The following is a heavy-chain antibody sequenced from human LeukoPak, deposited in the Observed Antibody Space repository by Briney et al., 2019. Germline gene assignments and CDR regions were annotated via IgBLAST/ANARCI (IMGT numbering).Heavy chain of an antibody. D-gene: IGHD3-10*01. CDR2: IYTSGST. CDR1: GVSIRIRSDY. Sequence: SSETLSLTCSLSGVSIRIRSDYCSWIRQPAAKGLEWIGRIYTSGSTNYNPSLKSQVTISVDTSKNQFPLQLISVTAADTAVYYCARGIPELLWFGELLSTWFDPWGQGTLVTVSS. V-gene: IGHV4-61*02. J-gene: IGHJ5*02. CDR3: ARGIPELLWFGELLSTWFDP.